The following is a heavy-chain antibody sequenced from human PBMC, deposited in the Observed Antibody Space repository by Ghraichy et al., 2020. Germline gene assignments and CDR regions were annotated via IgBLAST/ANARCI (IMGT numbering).Heavy chain of an antibody. J-gene: IGHJ4*02. Sequence: SQTLSLTCTVSGGSISSYYWSWIRQPPGKGLEWIGYIYYSGSTNYNPSLKSRVTISVDTSKNQFSLKLSSVTAADTAVYYCARGTYGNDYWGQGTLVTVSS. D-gene: IGHD3-10*01. CDR3: ARGTYGNDY. CDR2: IYYSGST. CDR1: GGSISSYY. V-gene: IGHV4-59*01.